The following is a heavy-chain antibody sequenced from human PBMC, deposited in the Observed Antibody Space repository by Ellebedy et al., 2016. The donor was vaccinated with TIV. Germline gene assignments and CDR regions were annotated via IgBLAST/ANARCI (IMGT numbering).Heavy chain of an antibody. J-gene: IGHJ4*02. D-gene: IGHD6-25*01. CDR3: ARGQATAGNLDS. Sequence: SETLSLXCTVSGVDVSSGGYYWTWIRQHPSKGLEWIVNSYYTGRTFYNPSLQTRITISVDTSQNQFSLNVTSVTAADTAIYYCARGQATAGNLDSWGQGTLVTVSS. CDR1: GVDVSSGGYY. CDR2: SYYTGRT. V-gene: IGHV4-31*03.